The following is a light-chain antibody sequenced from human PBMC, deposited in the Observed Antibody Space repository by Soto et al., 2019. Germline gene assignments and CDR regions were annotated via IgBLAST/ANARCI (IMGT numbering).Light chain of an antibody. J-gene: IGKJ1*01. CDR3: QRYNSYSEA. CDR2: KAS. Sequence: DIQMTQSPSTLSGSVGDRVTITCRASQTISSWLAWYQQKPGKAPKLLIYKASTLKSGVPSMFSGSGSGTEFTLTVSSLQPDDFATYYCQRYNSYSEAFGQGTKVQLK. V-gene: IGKV1-5*03. CDR1: QTISSW.